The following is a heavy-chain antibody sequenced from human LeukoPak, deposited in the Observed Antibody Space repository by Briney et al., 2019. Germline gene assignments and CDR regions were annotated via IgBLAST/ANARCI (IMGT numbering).Heavy chain of an antibody. D-gene: IGHD5-12*01. Sequence: GGSLRLSCAASGFTFSSYSMNWIRQARGEGLEWVSSISSSSSYIYYADSVKGRFTISRDNAKNSLYLQMNSLRAEDTAVYYCARDYSGYVGYMDVWGKGTTVTVSS. V-gene: IGHV3-21*01. CDR2: ISSSSSYI. CDR3: ARDYSGYVGYMDV. J-gene: IGHJ6*03. CDR1: GFTFSSYS.